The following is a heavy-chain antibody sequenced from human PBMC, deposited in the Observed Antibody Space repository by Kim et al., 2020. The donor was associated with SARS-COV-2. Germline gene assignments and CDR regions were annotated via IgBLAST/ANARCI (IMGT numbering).Heavy chain of an antibody. Sequence: ASVKVSCKASGYTLTNYYMHWVRQAPGQGLEWMGIINPSGGSTSFAQKFQGRVTMTSDTSTSTVYMELSSLRSEDTAVYYCARAPRTIFGVVTRGYYFDYWGQGTLITVPS. D-gene: IGHD3-3*01. CDR3: ARAPRTIFGVVTRGYYFDY. J-gene: IGHJ4*02. V-gene: IGHV1-46*01. CDR1: GYTLTNYY. CDR2: INPSGGST.